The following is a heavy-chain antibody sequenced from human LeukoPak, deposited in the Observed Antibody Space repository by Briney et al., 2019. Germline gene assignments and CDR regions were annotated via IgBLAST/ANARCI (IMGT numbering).Heavy chain of an antibody. D-gene: IGHD5-12*01. CDR1: GYTFTSYD. CDR3: ARGPSKIKASGYPPSMYYFDY. Sequence: ASVKVSCKASGYTFTSYDISWVRQATGQGLEWMGWMNPNSGNTGYAQKFQGRVTMTRNTSISTAYMELSSLRSEDTAVYYCARGPSKIKASGYPPSMYYFDYWGQGTLVTVSS. V-gene: IGHV1-8*01. J-gene: IGHJ4*02. CDR2: MNPNSGNT.